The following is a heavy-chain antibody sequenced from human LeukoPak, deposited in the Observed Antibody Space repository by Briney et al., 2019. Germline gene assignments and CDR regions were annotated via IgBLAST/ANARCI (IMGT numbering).Heavy chain of an antibody. D-gene: IGHD2-2*01. CDR3: ARRPSHARQAIYTSHWSRVYNWFDP. CDR1: GGSISSGSYY. CDR2: INHSGST. V-gene: IGHV4-39*07. Sequence: SETLSLTCTVSGGSISSGSYYWSWIRQPPGKGLEWIGEINHSGSTNYNPSLKSRVTISVDTSKNQFSLKLSSVTAADTAVYYCARRPSHARQAIYTSHWSRVYNWFDPWGQGTLVTVSS. J-gene: IGHJ5*02.